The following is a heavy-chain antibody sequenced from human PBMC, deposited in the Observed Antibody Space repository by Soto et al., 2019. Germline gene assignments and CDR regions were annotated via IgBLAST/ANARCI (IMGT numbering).Heavy chain of an antibody. CDR1: GYTFTSYA. CDR3: ARVPGYSIGDL. V-gene: IGHV1-3*01. D-gene: IGHD2-21*01. J-gene: IGHJ2*01. CDR2: INAGNGNT. Sequence: QVQLVQSGAEVKKPGASVKVSCKASGYTFTSYAMHWVRQAPGQRLEWMGWINAGNGNTKYSQKFQGRVTITRDTSAITAYMELSSLRSDDTAVYYCARVPGYSIGDLWGRGTLVTVSS.